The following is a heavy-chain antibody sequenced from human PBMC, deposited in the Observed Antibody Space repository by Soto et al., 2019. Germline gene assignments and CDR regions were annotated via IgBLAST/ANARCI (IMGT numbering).Heavy chain of an antibody. V-gene: IGHV1-24*01. Sequence: ASVKVSCKVSGYTLTELSMHWVRQAPGKGLDWMGGFDPEHGETIYAQKFQGRVTMTEDTSTDTAYMELSSLRSEDTAVYYCATGLRFTIFGVVTIGAFDIWGQGTMGTV. J-gene: IGHJ3*02. CDR1: GYTLTELS. CDR3: ATGLRFTIFGVVTIGAFDI. CDR2: FDPEHGET. D-gene: IGHD3-3*01.